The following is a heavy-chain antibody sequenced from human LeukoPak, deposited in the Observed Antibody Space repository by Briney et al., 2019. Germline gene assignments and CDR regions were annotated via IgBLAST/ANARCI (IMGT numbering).Heavy chain of an antibody. Sequence: SETLSLTCTVSGGSISSYNWNWIRQPPGKGLEWIGYIYYSGSTDYNPSLKSRVTISVDTSKNQFSLKLSSVTAADTAVYHCARVISSSCHYYGLDVWGQGTTVTVSS. CDR3: ARVISSSCHYYGLDV. CDR2: IYYSGST. CDR1: GGSISSYN. J-gene: IGHJ6*02. D-gene: IGHD6-19*01. V-gene: IGHV4-59*01.